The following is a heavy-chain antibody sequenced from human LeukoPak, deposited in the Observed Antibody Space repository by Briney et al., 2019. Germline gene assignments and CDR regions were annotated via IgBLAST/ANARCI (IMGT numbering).Heavy chain of an antibody. CDR2: IYYSGST. J-gene: IGHJ4*02. CDR1: GGSISSSSYH. Sequence: SETLSLTCTVSGGSISSSSYHWGWIRQPPGKGLEGLGSIYYSGSTYYNPSLKSRVNLSVNTSQNQFSPKLTSVTAPDPAVYCCAGGYVTTTAPFYCWGQATLVTAAS. D-gene: IGHD4-17*01. V-gene: IGHV4-39*01. CDR3: AGGYVTTTAPFYC.